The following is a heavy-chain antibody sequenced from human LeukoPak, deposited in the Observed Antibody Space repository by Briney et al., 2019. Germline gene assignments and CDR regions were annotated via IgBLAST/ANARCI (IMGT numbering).Heavy chain of an antibody. Sequence: SETLPLTCTVSGGSISSYYWSWIRQPAGKGLEWIGRIYTSGSTNYNPSLKSRVTMSVDTSKNQFSLKLSSVTAADTAVYYCARVDYDSSGYLEPDAFDIWGQGTMVTVSS. CDR1: GGSISSYY. V-gene: IGHV4-4*07. D-gene: IGHD3-22*01. CDR2: IYTSGST. J-gene: IGHJ3*02. CDR3: ARVDYDSSGYLEPDAFDI.